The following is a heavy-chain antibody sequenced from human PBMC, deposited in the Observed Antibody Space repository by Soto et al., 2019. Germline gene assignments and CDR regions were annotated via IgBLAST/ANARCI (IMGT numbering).Heavy chain of an antibody. CDR1: GFTFSSYA. CDR2: ISYDGSNK. J-gene: IGHJ4*02. CDR3: ARDPLDYGDYDGGGYFDY. V-gene: IGHV3-30-3*01. Sequence: PGGSLRLSCAASGFTFSSYAMHWVRQAPGKGLEWVAVISYDGSNKYYADSVKGRFTISRDSSKNTLYLQMNSLRAEDTAVYYCARDPLDYGDYDGGGYFDYWGQGTLVTVSS. D-gene: IGHD4-17*01.